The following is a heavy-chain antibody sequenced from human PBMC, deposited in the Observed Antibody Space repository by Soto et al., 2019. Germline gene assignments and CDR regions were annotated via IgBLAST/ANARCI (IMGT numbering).Heavy chain of an antibody. CDR1: GFTFSNAW. CDR3: NKQQGGIYYYYYGMDV. D-gene: IGHD6-13*01. Sequence: EVQLVESGGGLVKPGGSLRLSCAASGFTFSNAWMNWVRQAPGKGLEWVGRIKSKTDGGTTDYAAPVKGRFTISRDDSKNTLYLQMNSLNTEDTAVYYCNKQQGGIYYYYYGMDVWGQGTTVTVSS. V-gene: IGHV3-15*07. CDR2: IKSKTDGGTT. J-gene: IGHJ6*02.